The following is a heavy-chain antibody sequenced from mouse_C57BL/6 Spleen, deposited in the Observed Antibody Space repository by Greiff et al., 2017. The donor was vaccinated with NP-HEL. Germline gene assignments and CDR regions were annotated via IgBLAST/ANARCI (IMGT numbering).Heavy chain of an antibody. Sequence: QVQLQQSGAELVRPGASVTLSCKASGYTFTDYEMHWVKQTPVHGLEWIGAIDPETGGTAYNQKFKGKAILTADKSSSTAYMELRSLTSEDSAVYYCTRWDYGSSSYYAMDYWGQGTSVTVSS. D-gene: IGHD1-1*01. CDR2: IDPETGGT. CDR3: TRWDYGSSSYYAMDY. CDR1: GYTFTDYE. V-gene: IGHV1-15*01. J-gene: IGHJ4*01.